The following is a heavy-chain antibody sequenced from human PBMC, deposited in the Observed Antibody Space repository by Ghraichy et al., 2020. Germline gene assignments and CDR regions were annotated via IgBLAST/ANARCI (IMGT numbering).Heavy chain of an antibody. D-gene: IGHD2-15*01. Sequence: ASVKVSCKASGYTFTTYAIHWVRQAPGQRLEWMGWINVGNGNTKYSQKFQGRVTITRDTSASTVYMELSSLRSEDTAVYYCARLFCSGGSCYRGIDYWGQGTLVTVSS. V-gene: IGHV1-3*01. CDR3: ARLFCSGGSCYRGIDY. CDR1: GYTFTTYA. CDR2: INVGNGNT. J-gene: IGHJ4*02.